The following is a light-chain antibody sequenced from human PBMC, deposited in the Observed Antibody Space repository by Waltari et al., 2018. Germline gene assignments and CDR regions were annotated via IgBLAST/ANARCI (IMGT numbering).Light chain of an antibody. CDR3: QQHGTLPET. J-gene: IGKJ1*01. CDR1: RSVGSSS. Sequence: EIVLTQSLGTASLSPGERAPLSCRASRSVGSSSLSWYQQKPGQAPKLVIYRASRRATGIPYRFSGSGSGTDFSLTISRLEPEDFAVYYWQQHGTLPETFGQGTKVEIK. V-gene: IGKV3-20*01. CDR2: RAS.